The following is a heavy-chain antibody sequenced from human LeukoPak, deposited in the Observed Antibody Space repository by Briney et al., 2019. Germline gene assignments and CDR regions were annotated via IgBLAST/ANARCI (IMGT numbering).Heavy chain of an antibody. CDR1: GFTFSIYS. CDR3: AREISDCCYFDC. Sequence: GGSLRLSCEASGFTFSIYSMNWVRQAPGKGLEWVSSITISSDKYYTDSVKGRFTISRDNSKNSLYLQMSSLKAEDTAVYYCAREISDCCYFDCWGQGTLVTVSS. V-gene: IGHV3-21*01. D-gene: IGHD2-21*02. J-gene: IGHJ4*02. CDR2: ITISSDK.